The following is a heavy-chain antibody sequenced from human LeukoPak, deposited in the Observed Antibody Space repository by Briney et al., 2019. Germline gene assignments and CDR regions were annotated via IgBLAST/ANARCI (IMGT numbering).Heavy chain of an antibody. CDR1: GGSFSGYY. J-gene: IGHJ4*02. CDR3: ARVRSYYYDSSGTR. V-gene: IGHV4-34*01. Sequence: SETLSLTCVVYGGSFSGYYWSWIRQPPGKGLEWIGEINHIGSTNYNPSLKSRVTLSVDTSKNQFSLKLSSVSGAETAVYYCARVRSYYYDSSGTRWGQGTLVTVSS. CDR2: INHIGST. D-gene: IGHD3-22*01.